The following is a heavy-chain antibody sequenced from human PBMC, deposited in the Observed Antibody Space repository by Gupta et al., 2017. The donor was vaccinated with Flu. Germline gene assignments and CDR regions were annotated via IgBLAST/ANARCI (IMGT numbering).Heavy chain of an antibody. Sequence: QVQLVESGGGVVQPGESLRLACAASGFTFRMYGMYWVRQAPGKGLELVAVVSHDGSQNNYADSVKGRFTISRDNAKGILYLEMNSLRSEDTALYYCAKDRVRRSSGYGMDLWGLGTTVTVSS. J-gene: IGHJ6*02. V-gene: IGHV3-30*18. D-gene: IGHD3-22*01. CDR2: VSHDGSQN. CDR1: GFTFRMYG. CDR3: AKDRVRRSSGYGMDL.